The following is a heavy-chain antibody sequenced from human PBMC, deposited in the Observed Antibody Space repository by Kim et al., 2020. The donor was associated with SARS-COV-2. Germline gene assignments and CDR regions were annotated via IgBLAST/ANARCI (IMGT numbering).Heavy chain of an antibody. CDR1: GYTFTHYW. Sequence: GESLKISCQASGYTFTHYWIGWVRQKPGEGLEWMGTIHPIDSDAKYRPSMQGRVTFSVDKSIGTAYMYWSSLKASDSALYYCARCGGDCYGNHWFDSWG. CDR3: ARCGGDCYGNHWFDS. D-gene: IGHD2-21*02. CDR2: IHPIDSDA. J-gene: IGHJ5*01. V-gene: IGHV5-51*01.